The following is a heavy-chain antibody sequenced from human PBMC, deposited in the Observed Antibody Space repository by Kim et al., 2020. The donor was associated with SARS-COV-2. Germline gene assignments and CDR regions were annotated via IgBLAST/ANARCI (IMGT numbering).Heavy chain of an antibody. Sequence: GGAGRRAWAASGFTFSSYGMHWVRQAPGKGLEWVAVIWYDGSNKYYADSVKGRFTISRDNSKNTLYLQMNSLRAEDTAVYYCARFRTLYGSGRYLAYWGQGTLVTVSS. D-gene: IGHD3-10*01. CDR2: IWYDGSNK. CDR1: GFTFSSYG. CDR3: ARFRTLYGSGRYLAY. J-gene: IGHJ4*02. V-gene: IGHV3-33*01.